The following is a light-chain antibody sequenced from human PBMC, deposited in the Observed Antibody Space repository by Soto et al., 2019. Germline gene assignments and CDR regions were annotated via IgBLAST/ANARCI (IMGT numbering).Light chain of an antibody. Sequence: QSVLTQPPSASGTPGQRVTIACSGSSSNIGSNYVYWYQQLPGTAPKLLIYRNNQRPSGVPDRFSGSKSGTSASLAISGLGSEDEADYYCAAWDDRLSVVVLGGGTKLTV. CDR1: SSNIGSNY. CDR3: AAWDDRLSVVV. V-gene: IGLV1-47*01. CDR2: RNN. J-gene: IGLJ2*01.